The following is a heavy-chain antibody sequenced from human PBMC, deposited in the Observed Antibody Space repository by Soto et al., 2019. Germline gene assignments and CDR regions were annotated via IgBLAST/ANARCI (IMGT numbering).Heavy chain of an antibody. CDR3: ARGPFQLGYCSSTSCYRAPMDV. J-gene: IGHJ6*02. Sequence: GASVKVSCKASGGTFSSYAISWVRQAPGQGLEWMGGIIPIFGTANYAQKFQGRVTITADKSTSTAYMELSSLRSEDTAVYYCARGPFQLGYCSSTSCYRAPMDVWGQGTTVTVS. D-gene: IGHD2-2*02. CDR2: IIPIFGTA. V-gene: IGHV1-69*06. CDR1: GGTFSSYA.